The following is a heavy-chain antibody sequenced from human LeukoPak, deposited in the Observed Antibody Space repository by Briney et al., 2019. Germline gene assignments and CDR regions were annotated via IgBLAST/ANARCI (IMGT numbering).Heavy chain of an antibody. J-gene: IGHJ3*02. V-gene: IGHV3-11*01. CDR1: GFTFSDYY. CDR2: ISSSGSTI. CDR3: ARLRADSSSYGSDDAFDI. Sequence: GGSLTLSCAASGFTFSDYYMSWIRQAPGKGLEWVSYISSSGSTIYYADSVKGRFTISRDNAKNSLYLQMNSLRAEDTAVYYCARLRADSSSYGSDDAFDIWGQGTMVTVSS. D-gene: IGHD6-13*01.